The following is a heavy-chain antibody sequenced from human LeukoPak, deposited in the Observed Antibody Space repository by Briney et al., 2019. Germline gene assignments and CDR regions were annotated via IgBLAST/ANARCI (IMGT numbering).Heavy chain of an antibody. CDR3: ARAKIAVAGLFDY. CDR1: GFTFSSYA. Sequence: GGSLRLSCAASGFTFSSYAMYWVRQAPGKGLEWVAVISYDGSNKYYADFVKGRFTISRDNSKNTLYLQMNSLRAEDTAVYYCARAKIAVAGLFDYWGQGTLVTVSS. D-gene: IGHD6-19*01. J-gene: IGHJ4*02. V-gene: IGHV3-30-3*01. CDR2: ISYDGSNK.